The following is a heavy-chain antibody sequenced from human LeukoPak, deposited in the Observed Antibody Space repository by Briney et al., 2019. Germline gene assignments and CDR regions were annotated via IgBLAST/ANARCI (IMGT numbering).Heavy chain of an antibody. CDR1: GFFSDYY. CDR2: ISSSGNTI. D-gene: IGHD3-22*01. Sequence: GGSLRLSCAASGFFSDYYMTWIRQAPGKGLEWVSHISSSGNTIYYADSVKGRFTISRDNAKNSLYLQMNSLKAEDTAVYYCARTYYDSSGYTDWGQGTLVTVSS. CDR3: ARTYYDSSGYTD. J-gene: IGHJ1*01. V-gene: IGHV3-11*01.